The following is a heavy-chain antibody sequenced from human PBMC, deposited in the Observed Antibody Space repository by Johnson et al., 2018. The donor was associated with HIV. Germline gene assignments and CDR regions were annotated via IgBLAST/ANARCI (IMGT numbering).Heavy chain of an antibody. CDR3: ARKGGYGQAFDI. Sequence: QVQLVESGGGVVQPGRSLRLSCAASGFTLSSYAMHWVRQAPGKGLEWVAVISYDGSNKYYADSVKGQFTISRDNSKNTLYLQMGGLRTEDMAVYYCARKGGYGQAFDIWGQGTLVTVSS. CDR1: GFTLSSYA. D-gene: IGHD5-18*01. CDR2: ISYDGSNK. V-gene: IGHV3-30*14. J-gene: IGHJ3*02.